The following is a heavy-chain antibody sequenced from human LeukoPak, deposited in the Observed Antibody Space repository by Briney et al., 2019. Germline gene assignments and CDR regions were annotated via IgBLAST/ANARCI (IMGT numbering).Heavy chain of an antibody. D-gene: IGHD3-22*01. CDR2: IYYSGNT. CDR3: ARHYRYSSGSIDY. CDR1: GGSVSRGDYY. V-gene: IGHV4-30-4*01. Sequence: SQTLSLTCTVSGGSVSRGDYYWTWIGQPPGKGLEWIGHIYYSGNTYYDPSLKSRLTISVDTSKNQFSLTVSSVTAADMAVYFCARHYRYSSGSIDYWGQGTLVTVSS. J-gene: IGHJ4*02.